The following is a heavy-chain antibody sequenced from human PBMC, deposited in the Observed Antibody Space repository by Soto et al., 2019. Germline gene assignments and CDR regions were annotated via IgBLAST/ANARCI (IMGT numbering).Heavy chain of an antibody. CDR2: IHYTGGT. V-gene: IGHV4-59*02. D-gene: IGHD3-10*01. CDR1: GGSVTSHY. Sequence: KTSETLSLTCTVYGGSVTSHYWSWIRQPPGKGLEWIGFIHYTGGTKYNPSLESRVTMSIDTSQNQLSLRLNSVTAADTAVYYCARESAGSGRNNWFDPWGLGTLVTVSS. J-gene: IGHJ5*02. CDR3: ARESAGSGRNNWFDP.